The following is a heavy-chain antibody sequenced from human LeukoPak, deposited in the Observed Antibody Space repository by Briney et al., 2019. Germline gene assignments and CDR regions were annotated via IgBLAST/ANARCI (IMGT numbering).Heavy chain of an antibody. Sequence: KPSETLSLTCTVSGGSISSSSYYWGWIRQTPGKGLEWIGSIYYSGSTFYSPSLKSRVTISVDTSKNQVSLKLSSVSAADTAVYYCTRSKINVGPYSSGWRAAFDIWGQGTMISVSS. J-gene: IGHJ3*02. D-gene: IGHD6-19*01. V-gene: IGHV4-39*07. CDR2: IYYSGST. CDR3: TRSKINVGPYSSGWRAAFDI. CDR1: GGSISSSSYY.